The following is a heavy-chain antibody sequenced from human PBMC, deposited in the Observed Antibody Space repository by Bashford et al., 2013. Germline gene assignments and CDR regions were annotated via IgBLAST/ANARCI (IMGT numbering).Heavy chain of an antibody. J-gene: IGHJ4*02. V-gene: IGHV5-10-1*01. CDR3: ARRGPMGAAIVTGDY. CDR2: IDPSDSYT. D-gene: IGHD5-18*01. CDR1: GYSFTSYW. Sequence: GESLKISCKGSGYSFTSYWISWVRQMPGKGLEWMGRIDPSDSYTNYSPSFQGHVTISADKSISTAYLQWSSLKASDTAMYYCARRGPMGAAIVTGDYWGQGTLVTVSS.